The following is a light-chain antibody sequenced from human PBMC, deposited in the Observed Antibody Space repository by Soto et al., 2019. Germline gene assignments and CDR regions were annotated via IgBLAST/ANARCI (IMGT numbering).Light chain of an antibody. V-gene: IGLV1-40*01. CDR3: QSYDSSLSGSNVV. CDR1: SSNIGAGYD. Sequence: LTQPPSVSGAPGQRVTISCTGSSSNIGAGYDVHWYQQLPGTAPKLLIYGNSNRPSGVPDRFSGSKSGTSASLAITGLQAEDEADYYCQSYDSSLSGSNVVFGGGTKLTVL. CDR2: GNS. J-gene: IGLJ2*01.